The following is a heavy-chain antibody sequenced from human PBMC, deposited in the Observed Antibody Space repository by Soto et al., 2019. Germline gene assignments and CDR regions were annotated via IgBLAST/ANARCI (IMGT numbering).Heavy chain of an antibody. J-gene: IGHJ4*02. CDR1: GYTLTDYH. D-gene: IGHD3-3*01. CDR3: ARGGTYDFWVGYGHYLDY. CDR2: INPNTGDT. Sequence: QVQLVQSGAEVKKPGASVKVSCEVSGYTLTDYHLHWVRQAPGQGLECMGWINPNTGDTNYGQLFQGRVTMTRDTAISSCYMELSWLTSDDSAVYYCARGGTYDFWVGYGHYLDYWGQETLVTVSS. V-gene: IGHV1-2*02.